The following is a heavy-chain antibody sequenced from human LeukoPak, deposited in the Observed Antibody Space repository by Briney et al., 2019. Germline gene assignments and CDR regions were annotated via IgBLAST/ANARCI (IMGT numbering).Heavy chain of an antibody. D-gene: IGHD5-12*01. Sequence: PGRSLRLSCAGSGFTFGDFPMTWVRQAPGKGLEWVSAISGSGGSTCYADSVKGRFTISRDNSKNTLYLQMNSLRAEDTAVYYCAKDLYGYVSNWFDPWGQGTLVTVSS. J-gene: IGHJ5*02. V-gene: IGHV3-23*01. CDR3: AKDLYGYVSNWFDP. CDR1: GFTFGDFP. CDR2: ISGSGGST.